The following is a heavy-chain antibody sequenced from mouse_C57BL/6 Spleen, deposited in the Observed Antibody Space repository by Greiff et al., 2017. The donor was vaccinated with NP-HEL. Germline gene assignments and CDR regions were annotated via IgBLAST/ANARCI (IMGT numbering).Heavy chain of an antibody. CDR2: IRNKANGDTT. J-gene: IGHJ2*01. Sequence: EVKLVESGGGLVQPGCSLSLSCAASGFTFTDYYMSWVRQPPGKALEWLGFIRNKANGDTTEYSASVKGRFTISRDNSQSILYLQMNALRAEDSATYYCARNPTVVPYYFDYWGQGTTLTVSS. CDR1: GFTFTDYY. V-gene: IGHV7-3*01. CDR3: ARNPTVVPYYFDY. D-gene: IGHD1-1*01.